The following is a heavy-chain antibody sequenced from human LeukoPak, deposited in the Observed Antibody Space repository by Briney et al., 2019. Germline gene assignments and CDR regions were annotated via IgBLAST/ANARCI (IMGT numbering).Heavy chain of an antibody. V-gene: IGHV3-21*01. CDR1: GFTFSSYS. D-gene: IGHD1-1*01. J-gene: IGHJ3*02. CDR3: ASSVIATGAFDI. CDR2: ISSSSSYI. Sequence: GGSLRLSCAASGFTFSSYSMNWVRQAPGKGLEWVSSISSSSSYIYYADSVKGRFTISRDNAKNSLYLQMNCLRAEDTAVYYCASSVIATGAFDIWGQGTMVTVSS.